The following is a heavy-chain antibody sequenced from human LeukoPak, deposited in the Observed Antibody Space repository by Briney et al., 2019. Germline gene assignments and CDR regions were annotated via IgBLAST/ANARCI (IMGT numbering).Heavy chain of an antibody. Sequence: VSSVKVSCKASGYTFTGYYMHWVRQAPGQGLEWMGWINPNSGGTNYAQKFQGRVTITRDTSISTAYMELSRLRSDDTAVYYCARDYYDSSGYFYFDYWGQGTLVTVSS. CDR3: ARDYYDSSGYFYFDY. D-gene: IGHD3-22*01. CDR1: GYTFTGYY. V-gene: IGHV1-2*02. CDR2: INPNSGGT. J-gene: IGHJ4*02.